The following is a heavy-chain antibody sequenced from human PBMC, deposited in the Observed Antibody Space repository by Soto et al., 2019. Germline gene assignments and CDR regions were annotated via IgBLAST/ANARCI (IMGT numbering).Heavy chain of an antibody. Sequence: QVQLVEAGGGVVQPGRSLRLSCAASGFTFSSYGMHWVRKAPGKGLEWVAVISSDGSNKYYAESVKGRFTIYRDNSRNTLYLQMNSLRAEDTAVYYRAKHIVGATYFDYWGRGTLVTFSS. CDR3: AKHIVGATYFDY. CDR2: ISSDGSNK. D-gene: IGHD1-26*01. V-gene: IGHV3-30*18. CDR1: GFTFSSYG. J-gene: IGHJ4*02.